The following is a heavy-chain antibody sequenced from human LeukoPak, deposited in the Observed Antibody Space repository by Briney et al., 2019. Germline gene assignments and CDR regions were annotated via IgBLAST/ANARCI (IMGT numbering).Heavy chain of an antibody. D-gene: IGHD5-18*01. V-gene: IGHV3-30*02. Sequence: GGSLRLSCAASGFTFSNYGMHWVRQAPGKGLEWVAFIQYDGSNKYYADSVKGRFTISRDNSKKTLYLQMSSLRPEDTAVYYCARGLGTAMVLNHVKVAQNDYWGQGTLVTVSS. J-gene: IGHJ4*02. CDR3: ARGLGTAMVLNHVKVAQNDY. CDR1: GFTFSNYG. CDR2: IQYDGSNK.